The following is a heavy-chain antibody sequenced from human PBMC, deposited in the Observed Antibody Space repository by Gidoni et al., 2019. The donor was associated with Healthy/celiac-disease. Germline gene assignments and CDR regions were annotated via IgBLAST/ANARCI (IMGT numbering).Heavy chain of an antibody. V-gene: IGHV4-59*01. J-gene: IGHJ4*02. Sequence: GTNYNPSLKSRVTISVDTSKNQFSLKLSSVTAADTAVYYCATMVRGVGTREYWGQGTLVTVSS. CDR3: ATMVRGVGTREY. D-gene: IGHD3-10*01. CDR2: GT.